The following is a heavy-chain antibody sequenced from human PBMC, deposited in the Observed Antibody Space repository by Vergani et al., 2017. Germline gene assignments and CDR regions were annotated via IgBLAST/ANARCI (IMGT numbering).Heavy chain of an antibody. V-gene: IGHV4-59*01. CDR2: IYYSGST. J-gene: IGHJ6*03. CDR3: ARASSYYYYYYYMDV. CDR1: GDSISSYY. D-gene: IGHD6-13*01. Sequence: QVQLQESGPGLVKPSETLSLTCTVSGDSISSYYWSWIRQPPGKGLEWIGYIYYSGSTNYNPSLKSRVTISVDTSKNQFSLRVSSVTAADTAVYYCARASSYYYYYYYMDVWGKGTTVTVSS.